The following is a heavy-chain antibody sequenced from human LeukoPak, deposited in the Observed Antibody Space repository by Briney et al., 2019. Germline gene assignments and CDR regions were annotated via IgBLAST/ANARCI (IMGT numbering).Heavy chain of an antibody. J-gene: IGHJ4*02. D-gene: IGHD6-6*01. CDR2: IYYSGST. CDR3: ARRVGAIAARAGHYFDY. CDR1: GGSISSYY. V-gene: IGHV4-39*01. Sequence: PSETLSLTCTVSGGSISSYYWSWIRQPPGKGLEWIGSIYYSGSTYYNPSLKSRVTISVDTSKNQFSLKLSSVTAADTAVYYCARRVGAIAARAGHYFDYWGQGTLVTVSS.